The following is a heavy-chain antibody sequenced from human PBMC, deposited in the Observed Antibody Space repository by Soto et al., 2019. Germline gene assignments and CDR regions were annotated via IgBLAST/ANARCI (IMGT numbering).Heavy chain of an antibody. CDR2: IIPIFGTA. V-gene: IGHV1-69*12. CDR1: GGTFSSCA. CDR3: ARGAGDYGGNEHYFDY. Sequence: QVQLVQSGAEVKKPGSSVKVSCKASGGTFSSCAISWVRQAPGQGLEWMGGIIPIFGTANYAQKFQGRVTITADESTSTAYMELSSLRSEDTAVYYCARGAGDYGGNEHYFDYWGQGTLVTVSS. D-gene: IGHD4-17*01. J-gene: IGHJ4*02.